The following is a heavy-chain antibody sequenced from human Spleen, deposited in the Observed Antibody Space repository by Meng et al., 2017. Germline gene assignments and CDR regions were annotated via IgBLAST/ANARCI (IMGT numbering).Heavy chain of an antibody. CDR3: ARDRGNYGGYDYYYYYGMDV. D-gene: IGHD4-17*01. CDR1: GFTFSSNG. Sequence: GGSLRLSCVGSGFTFSSNGMYWVRQAPGKGLEWVAVIWYDGSHRDYADSVKGRFTISRDNSKNTLYLQMNSLRAEDTAVYYCARDRGNYGGYDYYYYYGMDVWGQGTTVTVSS. J-gene: IGHJ6*02. CDR2: IWYDGSHR. V-gene: IGHV3-33*01.